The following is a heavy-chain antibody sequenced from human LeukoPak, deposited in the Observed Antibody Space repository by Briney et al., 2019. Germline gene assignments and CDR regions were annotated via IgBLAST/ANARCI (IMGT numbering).Heavy chain of an antibody. CDR1: GFSFSTYS. D-gene: IGHD6-19*01. Sequence: GGSPRLSCAASGFSFSTYSMNWVRQAPGKGLEWVSSISSTGNYIYYADSVKGRFTISRDTAKNSLYLQMNSLRAEDTAVYFCARDLETKWLGYWGQGTLVTVSS. J-gene: IGHJ4*02. V-gene: IGHV3-21*01. CDR2: ISSTGNYI. CDR3: ARDLETKWLGY.